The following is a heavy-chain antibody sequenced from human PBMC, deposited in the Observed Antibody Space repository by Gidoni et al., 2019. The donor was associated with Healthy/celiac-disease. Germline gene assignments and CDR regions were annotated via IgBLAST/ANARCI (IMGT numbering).Heavy chain of an antibody. Sequence: QMQLVQSGHEVKKPGTSVKVSCKATGVTFTSSAVQWVRQARGQRLEWIGWIVVGSGNTNYAQKFQERVTITRDMSTSTAYMELSSLRSEDTAVYYCAAVTTVTTGFDYWGQGTLVTVSS. CDR3: AAVTTVTTGFDY. CDR1: GVTFTSSA. J-gene: IGHJ4*02. V-gene: IGHV1-58*01. D-gene: IGHD4-17*01. CDR2: IVVGSGNT.